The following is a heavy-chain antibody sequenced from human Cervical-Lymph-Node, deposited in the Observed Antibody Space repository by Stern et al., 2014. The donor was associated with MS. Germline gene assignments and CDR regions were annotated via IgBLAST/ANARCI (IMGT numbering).Heavy chain of an antibody. V-gene: IGHV1-18*01. D-gene: IGHD6-13*01. CDR2: ISAYNGNT. CDR1: GYTFTSYG. Sequence: QVQLVQSGAEVKKPGASLKVSCKASGYTFTSYGISWVRQAPGQGLEWMGWISAYNGNTNYAQKIQGRVTMTTDPSPSTAYMELRSLRSDDTAVYYCARALLGSSSWNDAFDIWGQGTMVTVSS. J-gene: IGHJ3*02. CDR3: ARALLGSSSWNDAFDI.